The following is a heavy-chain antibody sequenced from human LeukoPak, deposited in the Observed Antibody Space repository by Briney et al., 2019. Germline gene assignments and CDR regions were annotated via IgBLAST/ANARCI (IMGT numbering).Heavy chain of an antibody. J-gene: IGHJ4*02. V-gene: IGHV4-34*01. CDR3: ARDRGSSWYDY. D-gene: IGHD6-13*01. CDR1: GGSFIDYY. CDR2: VNHRRRT. Sequence: SETLSLTCAVYGGSFIDYYWSWIRQPPGKGLEWIGEVNHRRRTNYNPSLKSRVTISVETSKNQFSLKLSSVTAADTAVYYCARDRGSSWYDYWGQGTLVTVSS.